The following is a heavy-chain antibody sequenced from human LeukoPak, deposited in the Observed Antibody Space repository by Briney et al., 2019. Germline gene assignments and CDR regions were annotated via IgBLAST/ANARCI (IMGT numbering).Heavy chain of an antibody. V-gene: IGHV3-74*01. CDR3: ARAPSEIGGYYPEYFRH. CDR2: IKSDGST. CDR1: GFTFSSYW. J-gene: IGHJ1*01. D-gene: IGHD3-22*01. Sequence: GGSLRLSCAASGFTFSSYWMHWVRQAPGKGLVWVSRIKSDGSTRYADSVKGRFTISRDNAKNAVSLQMTSLRAEDTGVYYCARAPSEIGGYYPEYFRHWGQGTLVIVSS.